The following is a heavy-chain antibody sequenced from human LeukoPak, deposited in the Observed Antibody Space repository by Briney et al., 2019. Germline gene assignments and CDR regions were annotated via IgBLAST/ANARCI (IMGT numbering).Heavy chain of an antibody. D-gene: IGHD1-26*01. Sequence: SETLSLTCTVSGGSISSYYWSWIRQPPGKGPEWIGYIYYSGSTNYNPSLKSRVTISVDTSKNQFSLKLSSVTAADTAVYYCARERGGSGSYFDYWGQGTLVTVSS. CDR1: GGSISSYY. CDR2: IYYSGST. J-gene: IGHJ4*02. CDR3: ARERGGSGSYFDY. V-gene: IGHV4-59*01.